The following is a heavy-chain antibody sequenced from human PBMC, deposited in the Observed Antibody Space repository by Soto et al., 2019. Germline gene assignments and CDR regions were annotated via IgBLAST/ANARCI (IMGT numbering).Heavy chain of an antibody. Sequence: PGGSLRLSCAASGFTFSSYAMHWVRQAPGKGLEWVAVISYDGSNKYYADSVKGRFTISRDNSKNTLYLQMNSLRAEDTAVYYCARANWGDSYYYYGMDVWGQGTTVTVSS. CDR3: ARANWGDSYYYYGMDV. CDR2: ISYDGSNK. J-gene: IGHJ6*02. V-gene: IGHV3-30-3*01. D-gene: IGHD7-27*01. CDR1: GFTFSSYA.